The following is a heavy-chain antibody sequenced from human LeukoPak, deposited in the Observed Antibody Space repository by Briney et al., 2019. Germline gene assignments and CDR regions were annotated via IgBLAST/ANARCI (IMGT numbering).Heavy chain of an antibody. V-gene: IGHV3-30*02. D-gene: IGHD3-22*01. CDR2: IRYDGSNK. CDR1: GFTFSSYG. Sequence: GGSLRLSCAASGFTFSSYGMHWVRQAPGMGLEWVAFIRYDGSNKYYADSVKGRFTISRDNSKNTLYLQMNSLRAEDTAVYYCAKVEDYYYDSSGYTFDIWGQGTMVTVSS. J-gene: IGHJ3*02. CDR3: AKVEDYYYDSSGYTFDI.